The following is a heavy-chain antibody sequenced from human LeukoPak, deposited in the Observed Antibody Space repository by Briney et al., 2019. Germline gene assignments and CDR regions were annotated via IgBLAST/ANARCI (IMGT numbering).Heavy chain of an antibody. CDR3: ARETTVTNNWFDP. CDR2: IHYSGST. J-gene: IGHJ5*02. Sequence: SETLSLTCTVSSGSISGYYWSWIRQPPGKGLEWIGHIHYSGSTSYNPSLKSRVTISLDTSKNQLFLKLTSVTAADTAIYYCARETTVTNNWFDPWGQGTLVTVSS. V-gene: IGHV4-59*12. CDR1: SGSISGYY. D-gene: IGHD4-17*01.